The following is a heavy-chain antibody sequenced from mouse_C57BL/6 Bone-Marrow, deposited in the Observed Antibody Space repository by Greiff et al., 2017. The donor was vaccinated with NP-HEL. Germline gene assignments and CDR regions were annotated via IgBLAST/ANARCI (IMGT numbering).Heavy chain of an antibody. D-gene: IGHD2-1*01. CDR3: ARSRGNSAWFAY. V-gene: IGHV1-82*01. Sequence: QVQLKQSGPELVKPGASVKISCKASGYAFSSSWMNWVKQRPGKGLEWIGRIYPGDGDTNYNGKFKGKATLTADKSSSTAYMQLSSLTSEDSAVYFCARSRGNSAWFAYWGQGTLVTVSA. CDR1: GYAFSSSW. J-gene: IGHJ3*01. CDR2: IYPGDGDT.